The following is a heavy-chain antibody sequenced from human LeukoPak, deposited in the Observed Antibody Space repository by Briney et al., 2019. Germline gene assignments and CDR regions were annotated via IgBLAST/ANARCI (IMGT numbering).Heavy chain of an antibody. CDR2: VWYDRSKT. Sequence: GGSLRLSCAASGFTFSSYAMHWVRQAPGKGLEWVAVVWYDRSKTYSADSVKGRITISKDDSKNTLYLQMNSLRAEDTAVYYCARGVDYYDSSGTIDYWGQGTLVTVSS. CDR3: ARGVDYYDSSGTIDY. D-gene: IGHD3-22*01. J-gene: IGHJ4*02. V-gene: IGHV3-33*01. CDR1: GFTFSSYA.